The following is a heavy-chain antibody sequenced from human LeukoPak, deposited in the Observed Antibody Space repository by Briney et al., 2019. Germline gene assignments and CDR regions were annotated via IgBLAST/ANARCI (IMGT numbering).Heavy chain of an antibody. V-gene: IGHV3-23*01. CDR2: ISKSDGST. D-gene: IGHD2-21*01. J-gene: IGHJ4*02. CDR1: GFTFSSYA. CDR3: ARGALIPDF. Sequence: GGSLRLSSAASGFTFSSYAMTWVRQAPGKGLAWVSSISKSDGSTYYADSAKGRFTISRDNSKNTVYLHMDSLRVEDTAIYYCARGALIPDFRGQGTLVTVSS.